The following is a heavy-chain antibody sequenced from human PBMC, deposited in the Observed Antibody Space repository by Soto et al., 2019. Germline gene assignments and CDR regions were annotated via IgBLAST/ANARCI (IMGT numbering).Heavy chain of an antibody. J-gene: IGHJ6*02. CDR1: GGSISSYY. CDR3: ARDLCSSTSCSNYYYYGMDV. V-gene: IGHV4-59*01. Sequence: SETLSLTCTVSGGSISSYYWSWIRQPPGKGLEWIGYIYYSGSTNYNPSLKSRVTISVDTSKNQFSLKLSSVTAADTAVYYCARDLCSSTSCSNYYYYGMDVWGQGTTVTVSS. D-gene: IGHD2-2*01. CDR2: IYYSGST.